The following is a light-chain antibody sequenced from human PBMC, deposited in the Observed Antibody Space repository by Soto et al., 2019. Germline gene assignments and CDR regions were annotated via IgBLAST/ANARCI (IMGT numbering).Light chain of an antibody. CDR2: GGS. V-gene: IGKV1-5*01. Sequence: DIQMTQSPSTLSASVGDRVTITCRASQSISVYLAWYQQRPREAPKLLIYGGSSLESGVPSRFRGSGSGTEFPLTISTLQPTDFATYYCHQYATSSPTFGQGTKLEI. CDR3: HQYATSSPT. CDR1: QSISVY. J-gene: IGKJ2*01.